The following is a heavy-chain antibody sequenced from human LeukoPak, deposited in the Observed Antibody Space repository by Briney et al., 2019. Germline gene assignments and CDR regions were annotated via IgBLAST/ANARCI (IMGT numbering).Heavy chain of an antibody. Sequence: AXSGFTVSSXXXXWVRQXPGKXXXXXXVIYGGGSTYYADSVKGRFTISRDTSKNTLNLQMNSLRAEDTAVYYCAREAYYYDTSGGEYYFDYWGQGTLVTVSS. J-gene: IGHJ4*02. CDR3: AREAYYYDTSGGEYYFDY. V-gene: IGHV3-53*01. CDR1: GFTVSSXX. D-gene: IGHD3-22*01. CDR2: IYGGGST.